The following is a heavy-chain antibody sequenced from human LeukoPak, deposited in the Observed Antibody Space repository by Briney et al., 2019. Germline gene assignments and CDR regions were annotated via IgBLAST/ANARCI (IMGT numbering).Heavy chain of an antibody. D-gene: IGHD3-22*01. CDR1: GYTYTSYA. CDR2: INAGNGNT. Sequence: ASVKVPCKASGYTYTSYAMHWVRQAPGQRLEWMGWINAGNGNTKYSQKFQGRVTITRDTSASTAYMELSSLRSEDTAVYYCARGYYYDSSAMGYWGQGTLVTVSS. CDR3: ARGYYYDSSAMGY. J-gene: IGHJ4*02. V-gene: IGHV1-3*01.